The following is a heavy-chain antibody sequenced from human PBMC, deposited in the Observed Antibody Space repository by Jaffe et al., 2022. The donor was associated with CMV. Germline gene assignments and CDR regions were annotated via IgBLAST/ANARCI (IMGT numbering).Heavy chain of an antibody. V-gene: IGHV3-21*01. CDR3: ARDTTTVVTPDADNYYYYGMDV. CDR2: ISSSSSYI. CDR1: GFTFSSYS. J-gene: IGHJ6*02. D-gene: IGHD4-17*01. Sequence: EVQLVESGGGLVKPGGSLRLSCAASGFTFSSYSMNWVRQAPGKGLEWVSSISSSSSYIYYADSVKGRFTISRDNAKNSLYLQMNSLRAEDTAVYYCARDTTTVVTPDADNYYYYGMDVWGQGTTVTVSS.